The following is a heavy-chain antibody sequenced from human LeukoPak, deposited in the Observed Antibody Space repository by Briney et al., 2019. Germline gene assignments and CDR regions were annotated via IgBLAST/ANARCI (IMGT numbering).Heavy chain of an antibody. D-gene: IGHD1-26*01. Sequence: PSETLSLTCTVSGGSISSYYWSWIRQPPGKGLEWIGYIYYSGSTNYNPSLKSQVTISVDTSKNQFSLKLSSVTAADTAVYYCASLSGSYYSVDYWGQGTLVTVSS. CDR3: ASLSGSYYSVDY. V-gene: IGHV4-59*01. CDR2: IYYSGST. CDR1: GGSISSYY. J-gene: IGHJ4*02.